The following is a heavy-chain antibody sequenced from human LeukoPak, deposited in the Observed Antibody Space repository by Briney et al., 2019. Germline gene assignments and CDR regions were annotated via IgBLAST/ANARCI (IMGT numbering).Heavy chain of an antibody. V-gene: IGHV1-69*05. D-gene: IGHD3-9*01. CDR3: ARDRNVLRYFDWFNWFDP. J-gene: IGHJ5*02. Sequence: SVKVSCKASGGTFSSYAISWVRQAPGQGLEWMGGIIPIFGTANYAQKLQGRVTMTTDTSTSTAYMELRSLRSDDTAVYYCARDRNVLRYFDWFNWFDPWGQGTLVTVSS. CDR2: IIPIFGTA. CDR1: GGTFSSYA.